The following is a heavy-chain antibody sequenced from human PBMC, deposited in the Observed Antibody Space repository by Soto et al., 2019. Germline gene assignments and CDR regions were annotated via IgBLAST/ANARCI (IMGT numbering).Heavy chain of an antibody. D-gene: IGHD2-8*01. CDR1: GGTFSIYA. J-gene: IGHJ6*02. V-gene: IGHV1-69*13. CDR3: AQGVYAIDYYYYGMDV. CDR2: IIPIFGTA. Sequence: GASVKVSCKASGGTFSIYAISWVRQAPGQGLEWMGGIIPIFGTANYAQKFQGRVTITADESTSTAYMELSSLRSEDTAVYYCAQGVYAIDYYYYGMDVWGQGTTVTVSS.